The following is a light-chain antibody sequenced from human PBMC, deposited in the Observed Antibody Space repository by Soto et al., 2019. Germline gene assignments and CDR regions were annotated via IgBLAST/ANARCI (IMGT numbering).Light chain of an antibody. J-gene: IGLJ2*01. CDR1: SSNIGSNT. CDR3: AAWDDSLNGVL. V-gene: IGLV1-44*01. Sequence: QAVVTQPPSASGTPGQRVTISCSGSSSNIGSNTVNWYQQVPGTAPKVLIHNDNQRPSGVPDRFSGSKSGTSASLAISGLQPEDEAEYYCAAWDDSLNGVLFGGGTKVTVL. CDR2: NDN.